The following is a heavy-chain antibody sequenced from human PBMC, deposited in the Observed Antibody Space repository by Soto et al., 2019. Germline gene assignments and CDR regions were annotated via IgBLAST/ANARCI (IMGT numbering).Heavy chain of an antibody. CDR2: IYWNDDK. D-gene: IGHD1-1*01. Sequence: SGPTLGNPTQTVTLTCTFSGFSLSTSGVGVGWIRQPPGKALEWLALIYWNDDKRYSPSLKSRLTITKDTSKNQVVLTMTNMEPVDTATYYCARDLAPTMNDHICLDYWGQGTLVTVSS. V-gene: IGHV2-5*01. CDR1: GFSLSTSGVG. J-gene: IGHJ4*02. CDR3: ARDLAPTMNDHICLDY.